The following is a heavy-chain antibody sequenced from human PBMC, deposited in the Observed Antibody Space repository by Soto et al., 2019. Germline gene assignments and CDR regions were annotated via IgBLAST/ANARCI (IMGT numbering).Heavy chain of an antibody. D-gene: IGHD6-6*01. J-gene: IGHJ4*02. CDR1: GFTFDDYA. CDR2: ISWNSGSI. CDR3: AKLKQLVIFDY. Sequence: GGSLRLSCAASGFTFDDYAMHWVRQAPGKGLEWVSGISWNSGSIGYADSVKGRFTISRDNAKNSLYLQMNSLRAEDTAVYYCAKLKQLVIFDYWGQGTLVTVSS. V-gene: IGHV3-9*01.